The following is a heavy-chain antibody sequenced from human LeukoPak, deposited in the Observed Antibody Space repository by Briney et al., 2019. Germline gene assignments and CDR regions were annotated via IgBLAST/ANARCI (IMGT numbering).Heavy chain of an antibody. CDR3: ARGVVVIARPYYYMDV. CDR2: ISGSGGST. CDR1: GFTFDDYG. J-gene: IGHJ6*03. D-gene: IGHD2-21*01. Sequence: GGSLRLSCAASGFTFDDYGMSWVRQAPGKGLEWVSAISGSGGSTYYADSVKGRFTISRDNSKNTLYLQMNSLRAEDTAVYYCARGVVVIARPYYYMDVWGKGTTVTVSS. V-gene: IGHV3-23*01.